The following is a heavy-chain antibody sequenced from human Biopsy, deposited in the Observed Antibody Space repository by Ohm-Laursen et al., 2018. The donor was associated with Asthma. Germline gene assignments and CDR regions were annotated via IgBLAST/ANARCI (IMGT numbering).Heavy chain of an antibody. D-gene: IGHD1-26*01. CDR1: GFTFSNYG. V-gene: IGHV3-30*18. CDR2: ISFGGSNK. J-gene: IGHJ4*02. CDR3: AKDVFPGWELRRGPDY. Sequence: SLRPSCSASGFTFSNYGMHWVRQAPGKGLDWVAVISFGGSNKNYTDSVKGRFTISRDNSRNTLHLQMNSLRAEDTAVYYCAKDVFPGWELRRGPDYWGQGTLVTVSS.